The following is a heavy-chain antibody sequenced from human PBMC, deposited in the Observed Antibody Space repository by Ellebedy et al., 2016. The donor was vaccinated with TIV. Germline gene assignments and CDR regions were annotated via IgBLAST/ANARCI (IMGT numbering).Heavy chain of an antibody. CDR1: GGSISSYY. Sequence: MPSETLSLTCTVSGGSISSYYWSWIRQPPGKGLERIGYFYNSVNTIYNPSLKSRVSMSVDTSKNQVSLKLRSVTAEDMAVYYCARFFESGSTGDYWGQGTLVTVSS. J-gene: IGHJ4*02. CDR2: FYNSVNT. CDR3: ARFFESGSTGDY. D-gene: IGHD3-10*01. V-gene: IGHV4-59*08.